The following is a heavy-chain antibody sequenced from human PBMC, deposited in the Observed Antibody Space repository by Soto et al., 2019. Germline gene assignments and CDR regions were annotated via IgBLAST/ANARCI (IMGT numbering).Heavy chain of an antibody. CDR1: GGSISSGGYY. V-gene: IGHV4-31*03. D-gene: IGHD3-3*01. Sequence: QVQLQESGPGLVKPSQTLSLTCTVSGGSISSGGYYWSWIRQHPGKGLEWIGYIYYSGSTYYNPSLKSRVTISVDTSKNQFSLKLSSVTAADPAVYYCARAIYDFWSGYYPASYYYGMDVWGQGTTVTVSS. J-gene: IGHJ6*02. CDR2: IYYSGST. CDR3: ARAIYDFWSGYYPASYYYGMDV.